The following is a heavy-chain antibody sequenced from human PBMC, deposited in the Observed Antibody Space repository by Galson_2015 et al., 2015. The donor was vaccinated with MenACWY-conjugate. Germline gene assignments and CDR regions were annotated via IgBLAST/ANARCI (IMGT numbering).Heavy chain of an antibody. CDR3: ARGDSGSYRLGY. D-gene: IGHD1-26*01. Sequence: SLRLSCAASGSTVSRYWMHWVRQAPGKGLVWVSDINSDGTGTNYADSVKGRFTISRDNAKNTVYLQMNSLRAEDTAVYFCARGDSGSYRLGYWGQGTLATVSS. CDR2: INSDGTGT. CDR1: GSTVSRYW. J-gene: IGHJ4*02. V-gene: IGHV3-74*01.